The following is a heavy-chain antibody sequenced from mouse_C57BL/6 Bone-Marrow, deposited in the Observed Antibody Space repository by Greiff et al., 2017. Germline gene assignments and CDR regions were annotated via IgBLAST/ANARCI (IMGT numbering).Heavy chain of an antibody. D-gene: IGHD2-1*01. Sequence: QVQLKQPGAELVRPGTSVKLSCKASGYTFTSYWMHWVKQRPGQGLEWIGVIDPSDSYTNYNQKFKGKATLTVDTSSSTAYMQLSSLTSEDSAVYYCARMGIYYGNYIDYWGQGTTLTVSS. CDR1: GYTFTSYW. CDR2: IDPSDSYT. J-gene: IGHJ2*01. CDR3: ARMGIYYGNYIDY. V-gene: IGHV1-59*01.